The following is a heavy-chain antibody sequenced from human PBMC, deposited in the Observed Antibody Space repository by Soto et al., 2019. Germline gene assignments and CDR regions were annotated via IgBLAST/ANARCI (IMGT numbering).Heavy chain of an antibody. Sequence: GGSLRLSCAASGFTFSSYAMSWVRQAPGKGLEWVSTISDSGNSTYSADSVKGQFTISRDNSKNTLYLQMNSLRAEDTAVYYCARDRYGAPLWGQEDLDYWGQGTLVTVSS. CDR3: ARDRYGAPLWGQEDLDY. CDR2: ISDSGNST. D-gene: IGHD4-17*01. J-gene: IGHJ4*02. CDR1: GFTFSSYA. V-gene: IGHV3-23*01.